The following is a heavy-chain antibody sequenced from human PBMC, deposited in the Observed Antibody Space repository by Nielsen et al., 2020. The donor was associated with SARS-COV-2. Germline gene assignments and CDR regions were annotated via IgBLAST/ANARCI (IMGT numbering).Heavy chain of an antibody. CDR1: GFTFSSYG. Sequence: GESLKISCAASGFTFSSYGMHWVRQAPGKGLEWVAVISYDGSNKYYADSVKGRFTISRDNSKNTLYLQMNSLRAEDTVVYYCAKDPPAMVRGYGMDVWGQGTTVTVSS. CDR3: AKDPPAMVRGYGMDV. V-gene: IGHV3-30*18. D-gene: IGHD3-10*01. CDR2: ISYDGSNK. J-gene: IGHJ6*02.